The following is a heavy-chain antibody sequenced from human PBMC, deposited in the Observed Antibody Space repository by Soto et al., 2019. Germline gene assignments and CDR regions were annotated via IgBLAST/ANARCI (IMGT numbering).Heavy chain of an antibody. CDR3: ARQSSLRGLGFDP. J-gene: IGHJ5*02. CDR1: GDSISNSRFY. CDR2: IYYSGST. Sequence: SETLSLTCSVSGDSISNSRFYWAWIRQPPGKGLEWIGYIYYSGSTNYNPSLKSRVTISVDTSKNQFSLKLSSVTAADTAVYYCARQSSLRGLGFDPWGQGTLVTVSS. V-gene: IGHV4-61*05.